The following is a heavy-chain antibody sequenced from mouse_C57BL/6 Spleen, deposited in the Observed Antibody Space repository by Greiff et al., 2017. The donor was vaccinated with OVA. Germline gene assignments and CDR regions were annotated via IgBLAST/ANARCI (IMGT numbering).Heavy chain of an antibody. Sequence: VQLQQSGPELVKPGASVKISCKASGYAFSSSWMNWVKQRPGKGLEWIGRIYPGDGDTNYNGKFKGKATLTADKSSSTAYMQLSSLTSEDSAVYFCAREGYSNWYFDVWGTGTTVTVSS. J-gene: IGHJ1*03. CDR1: GYAFSSSW. V-gene: IGHV1-82*01. CDR3: AREGYSNWYFDV. CDR2: IYPGDGDT. D-gene: IGHD2-5*01.